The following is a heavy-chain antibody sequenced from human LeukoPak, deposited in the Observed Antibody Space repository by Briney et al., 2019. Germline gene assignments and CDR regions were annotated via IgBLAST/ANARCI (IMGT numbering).Heavy chain of an antibody. J-gene: IGHJ1*01. D-gene: IGHD1-1*01. Sequence: GGSLRLSCTASGFTFSDYSMNWVRQAPGKGLEWVSSISRRSRHVYYAGSVKGRFTISRDNAWNSLYLQMNSLRAEDMAVYFCVRDLLGSGSTTAYLHHWGQGTLVTVSS. V-gene: IGHV3-21*01. CDR3: VRDLLGSGSTTAYLHH. CDR1: GFTFSDYS. CDR2: ISRRSRHV.